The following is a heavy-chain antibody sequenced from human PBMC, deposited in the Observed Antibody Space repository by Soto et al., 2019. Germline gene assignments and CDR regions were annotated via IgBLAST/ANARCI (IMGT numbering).Heavy chain of an antibody. Sequence: QLQLQESGPGLVKPSETLSLTCTVSGGSISSSSYYWGWIRQPPGKGLEWIGSIYYSGSTYYNPSLKSRVTISVDTSKNQFSLKLSSVTAADTAVYYCARLSSIVLMVYATDWGQGTLVTVSS. V-gene: IGHV4-39*01. D-gene: IGHD2-8*01. CDR3: ARLSSIVLMVYATD. CDR2: IYYSGST. CDR1: GGSISSSSYY. J-gene: IGHJ4*02.